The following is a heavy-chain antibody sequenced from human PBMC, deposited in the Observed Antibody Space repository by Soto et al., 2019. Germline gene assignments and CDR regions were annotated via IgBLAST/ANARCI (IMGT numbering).Heavy chain of an antibody. CDR1: GGSISSYY. J-gene: IGHJ3*02. CDR3: ARDRGRGYDFWSGYYTYAFDI. Sequence: SETLSLTCTVSGGSISSYYWSWIRQPPGKGLEWIGYIYYSGSTNYNPSLKSRVTISVDTSKNQFSLKLSSVTAADTAVYYCARDRGRGYDFWSGYYTYAFDIWGQGTMVT. D-gene: IGHD3-3*01. CDR2: IYYSGST. V-gene: IGHV4-59*01.